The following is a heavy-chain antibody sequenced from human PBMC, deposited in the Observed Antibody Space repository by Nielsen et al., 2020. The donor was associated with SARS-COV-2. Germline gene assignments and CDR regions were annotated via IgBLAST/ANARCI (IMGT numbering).Heavy chain of an antibody. CDR2: ISSSSSYI. CDR3: ARDGWGYSGYDFYYYGMDV. CDR1: GFTFSSYA. Sequence: GGSLRLSCAASGFTFSSYAMSWVRQAPGKGLEWVSSISSSSSYIYYADSVKGRFTISRDNAKNSLYLQMNSLRAEDTAVYYCARDGWGYSGYDFYYYGMDVWGQGTTVTVSS. J-gene: IGHJ6*02. V-gene: IGHV3-21*01. D-gene: IGHD5-12*01.